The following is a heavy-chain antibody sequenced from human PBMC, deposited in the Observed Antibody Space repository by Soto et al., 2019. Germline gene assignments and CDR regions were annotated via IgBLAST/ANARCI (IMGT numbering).Heavy chain of an antibody. CDR3: AIAHLLTGSGYNWFDP. Sequence: ASVKVSCKASGYTFTSYGISWVRQAPGQGLEWMGWISAYNGNTNYAQKLQGRVTMTTDTSTSTAYMELRSLRSDDTAVYYCAIAHLLTGSGYNWFDPWGQGTLVTVSS. CDR1: GYTFTSYG. J-gene: IGHJ5*02. V-gene: IGHV1-18*04. CDR2: ISAYNGNT. D-gene: IGHD3-9*01.